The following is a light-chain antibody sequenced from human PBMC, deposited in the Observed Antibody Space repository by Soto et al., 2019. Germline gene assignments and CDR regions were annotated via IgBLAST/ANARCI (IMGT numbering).Light chain of an antibody. J-gene: IGKJ5*01. Sequence: AIQLTQSPSSLSASVGDRVTITCRASQGITSALAWYQQKPGKAPKLLISIASSLESGVPSRFSGSGTGTDFTLTISSLQPEDFAAYFCQQFNSYPITFGQGTRLEMK. V-gene: IGKV1-13*02. CDR2: IAS. CDR3: QQFNSYPIT. CDR1: QGITSA.